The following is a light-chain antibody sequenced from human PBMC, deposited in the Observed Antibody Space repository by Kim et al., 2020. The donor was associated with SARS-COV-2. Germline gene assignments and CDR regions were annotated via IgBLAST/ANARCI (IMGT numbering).Light chain of an antibody. CDR2: QDN. V-gene: IGLV3-1*01. CDR3: QAWDGNNVV. J-gene: IGLJ1*01. Sequence: SYELTQPPSVSVSPGQTASITCSGDKLGDKFVCWYQQKPGQSPVVVIYQDNKRPSGIPARFSGSNSGNTATLTISETQTMDEGDFYCQAWDGNNVVFGTG. CDR1: KLGDKF.